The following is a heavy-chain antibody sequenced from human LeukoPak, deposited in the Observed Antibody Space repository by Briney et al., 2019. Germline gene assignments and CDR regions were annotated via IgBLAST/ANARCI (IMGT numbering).Heavy chain of an antibody. V-gene: IGHV3-30*18. CDR3: AKDAAKWFGDSYYYYYGMDV. CDR2: ISYDGSNK. CDR1: GFTFSSYG. Sequence: GGSLRLSCAASGFTFSSYGMHWVRQAPGKGLEWVAVISYDGSNKYYADSVKGRFTISRDNSKSTLYLQMNSLRAEDTAVYYCAKDAAKWFGDSYYYYYGMDVWGKGTTVTVSS. J-gene: IGHJ6*04. D-gene: IGHD3-10*01.